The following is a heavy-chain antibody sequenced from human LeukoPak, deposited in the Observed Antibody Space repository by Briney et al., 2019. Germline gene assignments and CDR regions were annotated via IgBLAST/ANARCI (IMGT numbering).Heavy chain of an antibody. CDR3: TTAPSGYAYMNGWHLDY. D-gene: IGHD5-18*01. V-gene: IGHV3-15*01. J-gene: IGHJ4*02. CDR1: GFSFNYAW. CDR2: IKSKTDGETT. Sequence: GGSLRLSCAASGFSFNYAWMSWVRQAPGEGLEWVGRIKSKTDGETTDYAAPVKGRFTISRDESKNTLDLQMNSLKTEDTALYYCTTAPSGYAYMNGWHLDYWGQGALVTVSS.